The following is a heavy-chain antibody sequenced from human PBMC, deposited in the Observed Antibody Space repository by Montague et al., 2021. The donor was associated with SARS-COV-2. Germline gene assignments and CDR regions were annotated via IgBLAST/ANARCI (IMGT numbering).Heavy chain of an antibody. D-gene: IGHD1-26*01. J-gene: IGHJ4*02. CDR2: INHTGST. Sequence: SETLSLTCAVYGGSFSNKYWTWIRQPPGKGLERIGEINHTGSTNYKPSPKRRVTISVDTSKNQFSLKVSSATAADTAVYYCARGLMSGSYYLGLDYWGQGTLVTVSS. CDR3: ARGLMSGSYYLGLDY. CDR1: GGSFSNKY. V-gene: IGHV4-34*01.